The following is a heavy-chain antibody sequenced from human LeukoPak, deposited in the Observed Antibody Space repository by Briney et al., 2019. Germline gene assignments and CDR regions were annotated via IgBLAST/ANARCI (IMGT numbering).Heavy chain of an antibody. CDR2: ISSRSSYI. Sequence: GGSLRLSCAASGFTFSSYSMNCVRQAPGKGLEWVSSISSRSSYIYYADSVKGRFTISRDNAKNSLYLQMNSLRAEDTAVYYCARGDYYDSSGYDYWGQGTLVTVSS. D-gene: IGHD3-22*01. V-gene: IGHV3-21*06. CDR1: GFTFSSYS. CDR3: ARGDYYDSSGYDY. J-gene: IGHJ4*02.